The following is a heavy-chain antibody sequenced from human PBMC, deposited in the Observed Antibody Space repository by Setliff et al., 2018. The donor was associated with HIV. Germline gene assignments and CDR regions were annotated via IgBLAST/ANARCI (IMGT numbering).Heavy chain of an antibody. CDR1: EFTFSSYA. CDR3: ARDASPDYDSGGYSAGGH. V-gene: IGHV3-NL1*01. D-gene: IGHD3-22*01. J-gene: IGHJ4*02. CDR2: IQSDGSRT. Sequence: GGSLRLSCATSEFTFSSYAMGWVRQAPERGLEWVSVIQSDGSRTSYSDSVRGRFTISRDNSKNTLYLQMNSLRAEDTAAYYCARDASPDYDSGGYSAGGHWGRGTLVTVSS.